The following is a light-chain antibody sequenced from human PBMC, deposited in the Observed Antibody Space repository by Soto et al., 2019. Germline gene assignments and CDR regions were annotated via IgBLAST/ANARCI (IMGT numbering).Light chain of an antibody. V-gene: IGKV3-20*01. J-gene: IGKJ4*01. CDR1: QTIRNNY. CDR2: DAS. Sequence: EFVLTQSPGTLSLSPGERATLSCRASQTIRNNYLAWYQQKPGQAPRLLIYDASSRATGIPDRFRGGGSGTDFTLTISRREPEDFAVYYCQQFSSYPLTFGGGTKVDIK. CDR3: QQFSSYPLT.